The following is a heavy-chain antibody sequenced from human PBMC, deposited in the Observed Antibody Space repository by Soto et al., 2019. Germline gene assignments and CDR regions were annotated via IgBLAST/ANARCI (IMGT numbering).Heavy chain of an antibody. D-gene: IGHD6-13*01. Sequence: QVQLQESGPGLVKPSETLSLTCTVSGGSISPYYWSWIRQPPGKGLEWIGYVYYSGNTNYNPSLGSRVTLSVDTSRNRFSLNLTSATAADTAVYYCARKGAAASYAHYYMDVWGRGTAVTVSS. CDR1: GGSISPYY. CDR2: VYYSGNT. CDR3: ARKGAAASYAHYYMDV. J-gene: IGHJ6*03. V-gene: IGHV4-59*01.